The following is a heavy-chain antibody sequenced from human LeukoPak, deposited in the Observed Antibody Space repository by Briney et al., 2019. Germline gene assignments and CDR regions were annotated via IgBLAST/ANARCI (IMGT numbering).Heavy chain of an antibody. Sequence: GGSLRLSCAASGFTFSSYGMHWVRQAPGKGLEWVAVIWYDGSNKYYADSVKGRFTISRDNSKNTLYLQMNGLRAEDTAVYYCARARGRRSDPGDYWGQGTLVTVSS. CDR2: IWYDGSNK. V-gene: IGHV3-33*01. D-gene: IGHD3-10*01. CDR1: GFTFSSYG. J-gene: IGHJ4*02. CDR3: ARARGRRSDPGDY.